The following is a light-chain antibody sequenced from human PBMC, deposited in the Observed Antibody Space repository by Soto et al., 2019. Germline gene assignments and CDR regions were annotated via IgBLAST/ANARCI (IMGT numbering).Light chain of an antibody. Sequence: DIQMTQSPSTLSASVGDRVTITCRASQSISSWLAWYQQKPGKAPKLLIYDASSLESGVPSRFSGSGSGTEFPLTISRLPPDDFGTYYCQQYNSYSRTFGQGTKVEIK. V-gene: IGKV1-5*01. CDR3: QQYNSYSRT. CDR1: QSISSW. J-gene: IGKJ1*01. CDR2: DAS.